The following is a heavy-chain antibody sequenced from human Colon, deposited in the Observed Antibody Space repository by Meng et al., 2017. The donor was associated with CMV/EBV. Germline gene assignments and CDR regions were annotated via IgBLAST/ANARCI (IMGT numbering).Heavy chain of an antibody. CDR1: GDAISSRSYY. CDR2: IYPSGTT. Sequence: SETLSLTCTVSGDAISSRSYYWGWLRQTPGKGLEWIGSIYPSGTTYYSPSLTSRITITLDTSKRHLSLKVTSVTVAETAVYYCAGGRVAGAFDSWGQGSVVT. V-gene: IGHV4-39*07. J-gene: IGHJ4*02. D-gene: IGHD6-19*01. CDR3: AGGRVAGAFDS.